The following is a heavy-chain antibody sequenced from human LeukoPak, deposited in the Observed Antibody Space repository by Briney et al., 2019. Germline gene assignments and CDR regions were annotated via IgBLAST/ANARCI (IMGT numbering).Heavy chain of an antibody. CDR2: INPSGGST. D-gene: IGHD3-22*01. CDR1: GYTFTSYY. Sequence: GASVKVSCKASGYTFTSYYMHWVRQAPGQGLEWMGIINPSGGSTSYAQKFQGRVTMTRDTSTSTVYMELSSLRSEDTAVYYCARGLKVETYYYDSSGYSFDYWGQGTLVTVSS. J-gene: IGHJ4*02. V-gene: IGHV1-46*01. CDR3: ARGLKVETYYYDSSGYSFDY.